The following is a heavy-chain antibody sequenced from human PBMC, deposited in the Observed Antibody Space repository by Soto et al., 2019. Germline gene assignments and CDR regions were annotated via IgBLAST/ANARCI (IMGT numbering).Heavy chain of an antibody. CDR3: ARGIAVAGLGY. D-gene: IGHD6-19*01. CDR1: GGSMSTYY. CDR2: IYSSGST. Sequence: QLQGSGPGLVKPSDTLSLTCTVSGGSMSTYYWSWIRQPPGKGLEWIGYIYSSGSTKYSPSLKSRVTIYVDTSKNQFSLRLSSVTAADTAVYYCARGIAVAGLGYWGQGTLVTVSS. V-gene: IGHV4-59*01. J-gene: IGHJ4*02.